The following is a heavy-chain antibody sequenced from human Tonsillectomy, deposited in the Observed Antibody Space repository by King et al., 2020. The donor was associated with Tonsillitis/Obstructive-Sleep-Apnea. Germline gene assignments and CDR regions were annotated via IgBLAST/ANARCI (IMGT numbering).Heavy chain of an antibody. Sequence: QLVQSGAEVKKPGSSVKVSCKASGGTFSSYAISWVRQAPGQGLEWMGGIIPIFGTANYAQKFRGRVTITADESTSTAYMELRSLRSEDTAVYYCASSDDSSGYYYRAFDIWGQGTMVTVSS. CDR1: GGTFSSYA. CDR2: IIPIFGTA. D-gene: IGHD3-22*01. V-gene: IGHV1-69*01. J-gene: IGHJ3*02. CDR3: ASSDDSSGYYYRAFDI.